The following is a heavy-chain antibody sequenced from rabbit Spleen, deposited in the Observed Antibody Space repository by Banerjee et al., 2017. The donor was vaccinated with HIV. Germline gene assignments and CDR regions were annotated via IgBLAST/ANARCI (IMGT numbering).Heavy chain of an antibody. CDR1: GFSFSSNW. CDR2: IDTSDGDT. V-gene: IGHV1S45*01. J-gene: IGHJ6*01. CDR3: ARDSGTSFSSYGMDL. Sequence: LEESGGGLVKPGGTLTLTCTVSGFSFSSNWICWVRQAPGKGLEWIACIDTSDGDTDYANWPKGRFTISKASSTTVTLQVTSLTAADTATYFCARDSGTSFSSYGMDLWGQGTLVTVS. D-gene: IGHD8-1*01.